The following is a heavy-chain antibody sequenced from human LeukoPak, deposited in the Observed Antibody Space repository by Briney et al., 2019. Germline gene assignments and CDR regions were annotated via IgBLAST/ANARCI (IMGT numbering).Heavy chain of an antibody. CDR3: ARDPYSGGYGDYYYYYMDL. V-gene: IGHV3-7*01. CDR1: GFTFSNYW. Sequence: AGGSLRLSCAASGFTFSNYWMSWVRQAPGKGLEWVANIKQDGSEKYYVDYAKGRFTISRDNAKNSLYLQMNSLRAEDTAVCYCARDPYSGGYGDYYYYYMDLWGQGTTVTISS. CDR2: IKQDGSEK. J-gene: IGHJ6*03. D-gene: IGHD1-26*01.